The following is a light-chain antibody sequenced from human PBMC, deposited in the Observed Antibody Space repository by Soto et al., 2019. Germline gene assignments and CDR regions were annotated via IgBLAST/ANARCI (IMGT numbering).Light chain of an antibody. CDR1: TSSIGSNT. CDR3: AAWDDGLKGVV. CDR2: SDN. Sequence: QSVLTQPPSVSGPPGQSITISCSGSTSSIGSNTVSWYQQIPGTAPKLLIYSDNERPSGVPDRFSGSKSGTSASLAISGLQAEDEADYHCAAWDDGLKGVVFGGGTQLTVL. V-gene: IGLV1-44*01. J-gene: IGLJ7*01.